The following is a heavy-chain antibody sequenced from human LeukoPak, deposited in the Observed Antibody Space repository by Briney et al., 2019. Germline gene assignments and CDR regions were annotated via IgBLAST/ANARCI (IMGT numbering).Heavy chain of an antibody. V-gene: IGHV4-34*01. Sequence: SETLSLTCAVSGWFFSGYYWSWIRQPPGKGLEWIGEINHSGSTNYNTSTQSRVTTSVDTSTTQFYLKLSSVTAADTAVYYCARGLRYCSSTSCAIDYWGQGTLVTVSS. CDR1: GWFFSGYY. CDR2: INHSGST. J-gene: IGHJ4*02. D-gene: IGHD2-2*01. CDR3: ARGLRYCSSTSCAIDY.